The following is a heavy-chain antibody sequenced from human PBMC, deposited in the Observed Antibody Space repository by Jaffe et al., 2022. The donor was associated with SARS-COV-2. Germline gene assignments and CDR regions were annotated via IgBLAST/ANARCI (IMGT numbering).Heavy chain of an antibody. CDR3: ANSYSNGYWYFGH. CDR2: INGKM. CDR1: GDSITSSSYH. Sequence: QLQLQESGPGLVTASETLSLTCSVSGDSITSSSYHWGWIRQSPGKGLEWIGTINGKMYHNPSLRSRVTISVDTSKNQFSLKLSSVTAADTAVYYCANSYSNGYWYFGHWGRGTQVTVSS. D-gene: IGHD3-22*01. J-gene: IGHJ2*01. V-gene: IGHV4-39*01.